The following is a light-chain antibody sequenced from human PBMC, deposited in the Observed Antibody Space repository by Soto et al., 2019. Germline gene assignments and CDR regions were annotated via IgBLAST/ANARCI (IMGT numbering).Light chain of an antibody. CDR1: QGLLHSNGYNY. CDR3: KQPLQSWT. V-gene: IGKV2-28*01. J-gene: IGKJ1*01. CDR2: LGS. Sequence: DIVMTQSPLSLPVTPGEPASISCRSSQGLLHSNGYNYLDWYLQKPGQSPQLLIYLGSNRASGVPDRFSGSGSGTDFTLKISRVEAEDVGVYYCKQPLQSWTFGQGTKV.